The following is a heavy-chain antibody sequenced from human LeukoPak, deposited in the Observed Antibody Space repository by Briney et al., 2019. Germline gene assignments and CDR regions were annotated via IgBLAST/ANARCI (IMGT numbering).Heavy chain of an antibody. J-gene: IGHJ4*02. CDR3: ARDPAAAGFDY. CDR1: GFTFSSYW. Sequence: GGSLRLSCEASGFTFSSYWMSWVRQAPGKGLEWVSSISSSSSYIYYADSVKGRFTISRDNAKNSLYLQMNSLRAEDTAVYYCARDPAAAGFDYWGQGTLVTVSS. V-gene: IGHV3-21*01. CDR2: ISSSSSYI. D-gene: IGHD6-13*01.